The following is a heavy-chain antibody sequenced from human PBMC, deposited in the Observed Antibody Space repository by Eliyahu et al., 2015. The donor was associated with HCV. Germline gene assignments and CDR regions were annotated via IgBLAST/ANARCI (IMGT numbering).Heavy chain of an antibody. CDR1: GFTFSNXG. D-gene: IGHD6-6*01. V-gene: IGHV3-15*01. CDR3: TFEYSSSSVSYWFDS. J-gene: IGHJ5*01. CDR2: IKSKTDGGTT. Sequence: EVQLVESGGGLVKPGGSLRLSCAASGFTFSNXGXXWVRQAPGKGLGWVGRIKSKTDGGTTDYAAPVKGRFTISRDDSKNTLYLQMNSLKTEDTAVYYCTFEYSSSSVSYWFDSWGQGTLVTVSS.